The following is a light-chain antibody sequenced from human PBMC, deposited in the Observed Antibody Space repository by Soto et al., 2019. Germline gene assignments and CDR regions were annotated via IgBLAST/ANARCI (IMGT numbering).Light chain of an antibody. J-gene: IGKJ4*01. CDR2: GAS. CDR1: QSVGSS. CDR3: QQYNSWPLT. V-gene: IGKV3-15*01. Sequence: EIVMTQSPATLSVSPGERATLSYRASQSVGSSLAWYQRKPGQAPRLLIYGASTRATGIPATFSGSGSGTEFTLTISSLQSEDFAVYYCQQYNSWPLTFGGGTKVEIK.